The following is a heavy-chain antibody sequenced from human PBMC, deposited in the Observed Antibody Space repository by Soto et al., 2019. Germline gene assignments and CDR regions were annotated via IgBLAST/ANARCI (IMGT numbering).Heavy chain of an antibody. V-gene: IGHV1-69*13. CDR1: GGTFSSYA. CDR3: ANAIVVVPAAIGWFDP. J-gene: IGHJ5*02. Sequence: SVKVSFKASGGTFSSYAISWVRQAPGQGLEWMGGIIPIFGTANYAQKFQGRVTITADESTSTAYMELSSLRSEDTAVYYCANAIVVVPAAIGWFDPWGQGTLVTVSS. D-gene: IGHD2-2*01. CDR2: IIPIFGTA.